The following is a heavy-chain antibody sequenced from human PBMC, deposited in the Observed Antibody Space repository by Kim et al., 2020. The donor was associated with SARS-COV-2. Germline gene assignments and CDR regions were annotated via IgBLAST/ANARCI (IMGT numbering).Heavy chain of an antibody. CDR3: ASCAPVVRDCDY. D-gene: IGHD2-21*01. CDR2: INHSGST. CDR1: GGSFSGYY. Sequence: SETLSLTCAVYGGSFSGYYWSWIRQPPGKGLEWIGEINHSGSTNYNPSLKSRVTISVDTSKNQFSLKLSSVTAADTAVYYCASCAPVVRDCDYWGQGTLVTVSS. V-gene: IGHV4-34*01. J-gene: IGHJ4*02.